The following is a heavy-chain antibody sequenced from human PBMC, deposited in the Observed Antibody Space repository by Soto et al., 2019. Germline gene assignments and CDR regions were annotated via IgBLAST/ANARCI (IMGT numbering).Heavy chain of an antibody. V-gene: IGHV3-74*01. CDR2: INSDGRST. D-gene: IGHD2-15*01. CDR1: GFTFSNYW. CDR3: ATPILGYCSGGSCSTRDY. Sequence: GSLRLSCAASGFTFSNYWMHWVRQAPGKGLVRVSGINSDGRSTSYADSVKGRFTISRDNARNTLYLQMNSLRAEDTAVYYCATPILGYCSGGSCSTRDYWGQGTLVTVSS. J-gene: IGHJ4*02.